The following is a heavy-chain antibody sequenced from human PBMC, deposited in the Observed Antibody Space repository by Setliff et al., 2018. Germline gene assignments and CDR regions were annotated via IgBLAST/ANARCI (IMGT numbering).Heavy chain of an antibody. J-gene: IGHJ4*02. D-gene: IGHD2-15*01. V-gene: IGHV3-33*08. CDR2: IWYDGSNE. CDR1: GFTFSTYR. Sequence: GGSLRLSCAASGFTFSTYRMHWVRQAPGKGPEWVAIIWYDGSNENYADSVKGRFTISRDNSKNTLYLQMNSLRAEDTAVYYCASSCSGTSCYAGLDYWGQGTLVTVSS. CDR3: ASSCSGTSCYAGLDY.